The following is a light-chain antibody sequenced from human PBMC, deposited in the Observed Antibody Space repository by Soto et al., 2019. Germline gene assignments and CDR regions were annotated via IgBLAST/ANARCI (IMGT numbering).Light chain of an antibody. Sequence: AIQMTQSPSSLSASVGDRVTITCRASQVIGTDLGWYQQKPGKAPKLLMYAASSSRSGAPSTFSGSGAGTDFTLTISSLQPEDFATYYCLQYSSFPYTFGQGTKVEI. CDR1: QVIGTD. CDR3: LQYSSFPYT. CDR2: AAS. J-gene: IGKJ2*01. V-gene: IGKV1-6*01.